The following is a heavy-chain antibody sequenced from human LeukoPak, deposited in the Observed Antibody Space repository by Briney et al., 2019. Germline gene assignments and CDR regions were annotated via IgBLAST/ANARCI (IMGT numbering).Heavy chain of an antibody. CDR2: ISAYNGNT. CDR3: ARGFYGDYPSGY. J-gene: IGHJ4*02. V-gene: IGHV1-18*01. Sequence: ASVKVSCKASGYTFTSYDINWVRQAPGQGLEWMGWISAYNGNTNYAQKLQGRVTMTPDTSTSTAYMELRSLRSDDTAVYYCARGFYGDYPSGYWGQGTLVTVSS. CDR1: GYTFTSYD. D-gene: IGHD4-17*01.